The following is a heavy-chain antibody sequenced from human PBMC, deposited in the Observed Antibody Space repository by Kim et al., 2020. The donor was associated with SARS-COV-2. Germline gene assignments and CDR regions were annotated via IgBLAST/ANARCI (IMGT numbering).Heavy chain of an antibody. D-gene: IGHD5-18*01. J-gene: IGHJ6*02. CDR3: ARGWIQLWFNFHYGMDV. V-gene: IGHV7-4-1*02. CDR2: INTNTGNP. CDR1: GYTFTSYA. Sequence: ASVKVSCKASGYTFTSYAMNWVRQAPGQGLEWMGWINTNTGNPTYAQGFTGRFVFSLDTSVSTAYLQISSLKAEDTAVYYCARGWIQLWFNFHYGMDVWGQGTTVTVSS.